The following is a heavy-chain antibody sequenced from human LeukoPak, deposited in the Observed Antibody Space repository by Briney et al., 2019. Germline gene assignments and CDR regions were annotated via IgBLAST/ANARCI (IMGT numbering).Heavy chain of an antibody. CDR3: ARRYCSGASCYHIDY. J-gene: IGHJ4*02. CDR2: ISSSGSTI. CDR1: GFTFSSYE. V-gene: IGHV3-48*03. Sequence: GGSLRLSCAASGFTFSSYEMNWVRQAPGKGLEWVSYISSSGSTIYYADSVKGRFTISRDNAKNSLFLQMNSLRAEDTAVYYCARRYCSGASCYHIDYWGQGTLVTVSS. D-gene: IGHD2-15*01.